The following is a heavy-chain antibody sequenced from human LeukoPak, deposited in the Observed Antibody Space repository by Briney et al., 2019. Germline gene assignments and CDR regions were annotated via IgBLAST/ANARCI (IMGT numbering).Heavy chain of an antibody. CDR1: GDSMTSSNHY. Sequence: PSETLSLTCTVSGDSMTSSNHYWVWIRQPPGKGLEWIGSIYYGGSTCYNPSLKSRVTISQDTSKNQFSLKVNTVTAADTAVYHCARRSHCTGDSCYPVWGQGTTVTVSS. CDR3: ARRSHCTGDSCYPV. CDR2: IYYGGST. V-gene: IGHV4-39*01. D-gene: IGHD2-15*01. J-gene: IGHJ6*02.